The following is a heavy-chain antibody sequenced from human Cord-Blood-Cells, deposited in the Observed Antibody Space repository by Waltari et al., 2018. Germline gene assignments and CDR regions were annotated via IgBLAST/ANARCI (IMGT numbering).Heavy chain of an antibody. V-gene: IGHV4-39*01. CDR1: GGSISSSSYY. J-gene: IGHJ5*02. D-gene: IGHD3-10*01. CDR2: IYYSGST. CDR3: ARQVWYGSGSYYNWFDP. Sequence: QLQLQESGPGLVKPSETLSLTCTVSGGSISSSSYYWGWIRQPPGKGLEWIGSIYYSGSTYYKPSLKSRVTISVDTSKNQFSVKLSSVTAADTAVYYCARQVWYGSGSYYNWFDPWGQGTLVTVSS.